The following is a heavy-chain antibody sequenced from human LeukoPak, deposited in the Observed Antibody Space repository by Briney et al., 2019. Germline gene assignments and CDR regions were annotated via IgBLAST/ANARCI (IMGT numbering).Heavy chain of an antibody. CDR1: GGSISTYY. CDR2: IYFSGST. D-gene: IGHD3-10*01. CDR3: ARGSMGGSGSNYRDYYYGMDV. J-gene: IGHJ6*02. Sequence: SETLSLTCTVSGGSISTYYWTWIRQPAGKGLEWIGGIYFSGSTNFNPSLKSRVTMSVDTSKNQFSLKLSSVTAADTAVYYCARGSMGGSGSNYRDYYYGMDVWGQGTTVTVSS. V-gene: IGHV4-4*07.